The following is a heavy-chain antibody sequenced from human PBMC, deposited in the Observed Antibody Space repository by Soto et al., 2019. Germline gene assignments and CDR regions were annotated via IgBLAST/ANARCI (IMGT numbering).Heavy chain of an antibody. CDR3: ARVPDY. CDR1: GGSISSGGYY. CDR2: IYYSGSA. J-gene: IGHJ4*02. Sequence: QVQLQESGPGLVKPSQTLSLTCTVSGGSISSGGYYWSWIRQHPGKGLEWIGYIYYSGSASYNPSLXGXFTVSVDASKHQFSLKLSSVTAAETAVYYCARVPDYWGQGTLVTVSS. V-gene: IGHV4-31*03.